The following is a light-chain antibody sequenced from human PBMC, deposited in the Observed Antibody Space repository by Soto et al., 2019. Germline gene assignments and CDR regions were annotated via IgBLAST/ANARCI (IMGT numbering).Light chain of an antibody. J-gene: IGLJ3*02. CDR2: EVT. CDR3: SSYTSTKIWV. V-gene: IGLV2-14*01. CDR1: SSDVGGYPY. Sequence: QSALTRPASVSGSPGQSITISCTGTSSDVGGYPYVSWYQHHPGKAPKLMIYEVTNRPSGISHRFSGSKSGNTASLTISGLQAEDEADYFCSSYTSTKIWVFGGGTKLTVL.